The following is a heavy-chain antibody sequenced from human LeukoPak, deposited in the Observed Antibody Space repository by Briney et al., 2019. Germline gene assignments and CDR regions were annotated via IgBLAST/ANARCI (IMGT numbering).Heavy chain of an antibody. D-gene: IGHD2-15*01. V-gene: IGHV1-2*02. CDR3: ARGYCSGGSCLDY. J-gene: IGHJ4*02. Sequence: ASVKVSCKASGCTFTGYYMHWVRLAPGQGLEWMGWINPHSGGTKYAQKFQDRVTMTRDTSISTAYMEVSRLRSDDTAVYYCARGYCSGGSCLDYWGQGTLVTVSS. CDR1: GCTFTGYY. CDR2: INPHSGGT.